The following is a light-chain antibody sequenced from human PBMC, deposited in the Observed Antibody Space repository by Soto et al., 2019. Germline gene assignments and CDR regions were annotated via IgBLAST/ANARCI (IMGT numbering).Light chain of an antibody. CDR2: GAS. CDR1: QSVSNH. Sequence: EIAVTQSPATLSVSPGERTTLSCRASQSVSNHLAWYQQKPGQAPRLLIYGASTRATGIPARFSGSGSGTEFTLTISSLQSEDFAVYYCQQYNNWPPITFGQGTRLELK. V-gene: IGKV3-15*01. J-gene: IGKJ5*01. CDR3: QQYNNWPPIT.